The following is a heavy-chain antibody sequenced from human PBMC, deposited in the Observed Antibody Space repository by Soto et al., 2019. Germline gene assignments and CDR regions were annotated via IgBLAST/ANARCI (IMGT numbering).Heavy chain of an antibody. CDR2: ISGSDDST. V-gene: IGHV3-23*01. CDR3: VKDCTGDTCPCMDV. CDR1: GFTFNNYA. Sequence: EVQLLESGGGLVQPGGSLRLSCAASGFTFNNYAMTWVRQAPGKGLEWVSTISGSDDSTYYADSVKGRLTISRDNSKNALYLQMSSLRAEDTALYYCVKDCTGDTCPCMDVWGQGTTVTVSS. D-gene: IGHD2-8*02. J-gene: IGHJ6*01.